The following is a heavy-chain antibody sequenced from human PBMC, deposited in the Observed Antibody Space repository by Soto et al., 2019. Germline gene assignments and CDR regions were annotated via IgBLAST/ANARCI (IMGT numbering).Heavy chain of an antibody. V-gene: IGHV3-23*01. Sequence: PGGSLRLSCAASGFTFSSYAMSWVRQAPGKGLEWVSVISGDGGSTYYADSVKGRFTISRDNSKNTLYLQMNSLRAEDTAVYYCAKGYCSGGSCPSYYYYYYMDVWGKGTTVTVSS. J-gene: IGHJ6*03. D-gene: IGHD2-15*01. CDR2: ISGDGGST. CDR3: AKGYCSGGSCPSYYYYYYMDV. CDR1: GFTFSSYA.